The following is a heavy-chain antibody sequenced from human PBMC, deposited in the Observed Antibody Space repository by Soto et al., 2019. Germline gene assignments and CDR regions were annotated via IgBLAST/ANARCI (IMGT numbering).Heavy chain of an antibody. CDR3: AKYDRFNEDGFNI. CDR1: GFTFSTYA. J-gene: IGHJ3*02. Sequence: GGSLRLSCAASGFTFSTYAMSWFRQAPGKGLEWVSVISGGGVTTEYADSVKGRFTISRDNSKNTLYLQLNSLRAEDTAIYYRAKYDRFNEDGFNIWSQGTLVTVSS. V-gene: IGHV3-23*01. CDR2: ISGGGVTT. D-gene: IGHD3-22*01.